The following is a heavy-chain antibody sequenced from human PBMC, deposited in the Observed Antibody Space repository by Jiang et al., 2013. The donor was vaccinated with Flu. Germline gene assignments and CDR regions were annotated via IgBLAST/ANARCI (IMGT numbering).Heavy chain of an antibody. Sequence: GKGLEWVGRIRSKANSYATAYAASVKGRFTISRDDSKNTAYLQMNSLKTEDTAVYYCTLSMSQYWGQGTLVTVSS. CDR3: TLSMSQY. J-gene: IGHJ4*02. CDR2: IRSKANSYAT. D-gene: IGHD2-8*01. V-gene: IGHV3-73*01.